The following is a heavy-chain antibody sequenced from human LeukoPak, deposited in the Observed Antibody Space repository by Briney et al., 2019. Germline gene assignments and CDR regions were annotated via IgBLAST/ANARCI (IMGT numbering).Heavy chain of an antibody. D-gene: IGHD6-19*01. Sequence: GRSLRLSCAASGFTFSICDMHWVRQVPGEGLEWVSVIETAGDSYYSDSVKGRFTISRENAKNSLYLQMTSLRAGDTAVYYCARGDSSGWGLDYWGQGILVTVSS. J-gene: IGHJ4*02. CDR3: ARGDSSGWGLDY. V-gene: IGHV3-13*01. CDR1: GFTFSICD. CDR2: IETAGDS.